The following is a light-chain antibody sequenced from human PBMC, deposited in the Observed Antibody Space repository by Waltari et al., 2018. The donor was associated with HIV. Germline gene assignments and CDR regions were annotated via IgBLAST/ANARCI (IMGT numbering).Light chain of an antibody. CDR1: NSDIGGNP. V-gene: IGLV1-44*01. CDR3: AAWCDSLNGRV. Sequence: QSVLTQPPSASATPGQRVTISCSGTNSDIGGNPVNWYQQLPATAPKLLIYNTNQRPSGVPDRFSGPRSGASASLTISGLQAEDEAGYYCAAWCDSLNGRVFGGGTRVTVL. J-gene: IGLJ2*01. CDR2: NTN.